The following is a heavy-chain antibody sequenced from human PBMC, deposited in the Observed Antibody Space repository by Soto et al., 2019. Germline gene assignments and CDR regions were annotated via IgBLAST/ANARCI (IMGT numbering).Heavy chain of an antibody. CDR3: TRSPSTSSLGTCDI. V-gene: IGHV4-4*07. D-gene: IGHD2-2*01. CDR1: GGSISAFY. CDR2: IYRNGHT. Sequence: QVQLQESGPGLVKPSETLSLTCNVSGGSISAFYWYWIRQPAGRGLEWIGRIYRNGHTNYHSSLTGRVSTCVDTARNQFSRQLESVTAAATATYFCTRSPSTSSLGTCDIWGRGTMVTVSS. J-gene: IGHJ3*02.